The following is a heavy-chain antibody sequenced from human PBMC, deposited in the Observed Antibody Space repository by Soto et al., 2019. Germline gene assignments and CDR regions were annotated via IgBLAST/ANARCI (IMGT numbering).Heavy chain of an antibody. CDR1: GFTFSNAW. D-gene: IGHD5-12*01. Sequence: GGSLRLSCAASGFTFSNAWMSWVRQAPGKGLEWVGRIKSKTDGGTTDYAAPVKGRFTISRDDSKNTLYLQMNSLKTEDTAVYYCTTGHIVATKNDYWGQGTLVTVSS. CDR2: IKSKTDGGTT. J-gene: IGHJ4*02. V-gene: IGHV3-15*01. CDR3: TTGHIVATKNDY.